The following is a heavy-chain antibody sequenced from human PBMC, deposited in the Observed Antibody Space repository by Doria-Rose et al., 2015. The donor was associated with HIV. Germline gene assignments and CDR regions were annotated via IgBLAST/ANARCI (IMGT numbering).Heavy chain of an antibody. CDR3: ARIKSSRWYHKYYFDF. D-gene: IGHD6-13*01. Sequence: QITLKESGPVLVKPTETLTLTCTVSGVSLSSPGMGVSWIRQPPGKALEWLANIFSDNDRSYKTSLKSRLTISRGTCNSQVVLTMTDIDPVDTATYYCARIKSSRWYHKYYFDFWGQGTLVIVSA. CDR2: IFSDNDR. J-gene: IGHJ4*02. CDR1: GVSLSSPGMG. V-gene: IGHV2-26*01.